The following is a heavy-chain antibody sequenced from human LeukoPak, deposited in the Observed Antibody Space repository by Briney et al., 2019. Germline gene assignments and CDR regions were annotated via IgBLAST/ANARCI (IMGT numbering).Heavy chain of an antibody. Sequence: GGSLRLSCAASGFTFSSYWMHWVRQAPGKGLEWVSYISGTSNTIYYDDSVKGRFTVSRDNAKNSLYLQMNSLRAEDTAIYYCARDLGSYSSGWYMGFDYWGQGTLVTVSS. CDR3: ARDLGSYSSGWYMGFDY. J-gene: IGHJ4*02. CDR2: ISGTSNTI. D-gene: IGHD6-19*01. CDR1: GFTFSSYW. V-gene: IGHV3-48*01.